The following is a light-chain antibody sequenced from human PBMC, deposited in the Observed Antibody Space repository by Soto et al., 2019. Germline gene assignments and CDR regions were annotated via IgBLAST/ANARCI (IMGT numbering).Light chain of an antibody. CDR2: DVS. Sequence: QSALTQPASVSWSPGQSITISCTGTSSDVGGYNYVSWYQQHPGKAPKLMIYDVSNRPSGVSNRFSGSKSGNTASLTISGLQAEDEAEYYCGSYTTSSTVVFGGGTKRTVL. CDR3: GSYTTSSTVV. J-gene: IGLJ2*01. CDR1: SSDVGGYNY. V-gene: IGLV2-14*01.